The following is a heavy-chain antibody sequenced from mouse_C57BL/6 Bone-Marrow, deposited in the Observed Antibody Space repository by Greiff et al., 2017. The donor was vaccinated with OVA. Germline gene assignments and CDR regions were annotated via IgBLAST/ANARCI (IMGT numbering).Heavy chain of an antibody. CDR3: ARRDGNYPAWFAY. CDR2: IDPEDGDT. Sequence: EVQLQQSGAELVRPGASVKLSCTASGFNIKDYYMHWVKQRPEQGLEWIGRIDPEDGDTEYAPKFQGKATMTADTSSNTAYLQLSSLTSEDTAVYYCARRDGNYPAWFAYWGQGTLVTVSA. D-gene: IGHD2-1*01. J-gene: IGHJ3*01. V-gene: IGHV14-1*01. CDR1: GFNIKDYY.